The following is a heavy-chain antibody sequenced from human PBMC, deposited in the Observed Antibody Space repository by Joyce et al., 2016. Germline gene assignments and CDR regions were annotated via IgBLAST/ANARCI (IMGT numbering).Heavy chain of an antibody. Sequence: QVQLVESGGGVVQPGRSLRLSCAASGFTCSSYAMHWVRQAPGKGLGWVAVISYDGSNKYCADSVEGRFTISRDNSKTTLYLQMNSLRAEDTAVYYCARGIVVVPAASIHYYGMDVWGQGTTVTVSS. J-gene: IGHJ6*02. CDR2: ISYDGSNK. CDR3: ARGIVVVPAASIHYYGMDV. D-gene: IGHD2-2*01. V-gene: IGHV3-30*04. CDR1: GFTCSSYA.